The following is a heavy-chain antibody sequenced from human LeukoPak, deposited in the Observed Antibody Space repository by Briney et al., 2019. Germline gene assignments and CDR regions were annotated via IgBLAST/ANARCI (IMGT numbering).Heavy chain of an antibody. D-gene: IGHD2-2*01. CDR1: GGTSSSYV. CDR3: ARGYCSSTSCQYFQH. V-gene: IGHV1-69*05. Sequence: GASVKVSCKASGGTSSSYVISWVRQAPGQGLEWMGGIIPIFGTANYAQKFQGRVTITTDESTSTAYMELSSLRSEDTAVYYCARGYCSSTSCQYFQHWGQGTLVTVSS. CDR2: IIPIFGTA. J-gene: IGHJ1*01.